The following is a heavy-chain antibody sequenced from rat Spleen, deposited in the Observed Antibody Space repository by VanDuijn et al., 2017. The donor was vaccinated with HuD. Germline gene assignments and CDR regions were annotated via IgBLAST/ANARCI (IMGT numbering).Heavy chain of an antibody. CDR1: GFTYSNYV. CDR2: ISYEGSST. V-gene: IGHV5-7*01. D-gene: IGHD1-12*03. CDR3: ARHAYYDGYYHWYFDF. Sequence: EVQLVESGGGLVQPGRSLKLSCAASGFTYSNYVMAWVSQAPTKGLEWVASISYEGSSTYYRDSVKGRFTISRDNAKSTLYLQMDSLRSEDTATYYCARHAYYDGYYHWYFDFWGPGTMVTVSS. J-gene: IGHJ1*01.